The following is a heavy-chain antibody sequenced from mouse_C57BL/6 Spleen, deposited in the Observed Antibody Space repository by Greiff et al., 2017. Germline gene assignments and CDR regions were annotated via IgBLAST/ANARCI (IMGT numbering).Heavy chain of an antibody. CDR1: GYTFTDYN. CDR3: AREDYGSSWGY. J-gene: IGHJ3*01. D-gene: IGHD1-1*01. V-gene: IGHV1-18*01. CDR2: INPNNGGT. Sequence: EVQLVESGPELVKPGASVKIPCKASGYTFTDYNMDWVKQSHGKSLEWIGDINPNNGGTIYNQKFKGKATLTVDKSSSTAYMELRSLTSEDTAVYYCAREDYGSSWGYWGQGTLVTVSA.